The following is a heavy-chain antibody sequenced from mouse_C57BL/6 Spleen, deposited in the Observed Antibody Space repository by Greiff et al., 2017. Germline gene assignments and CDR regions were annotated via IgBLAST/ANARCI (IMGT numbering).Heavy chain of an antibody. J-gene: IGHJ2*02. CDR2: INPSNGGT. V-gene: IGHV1-53*01. CDR3: ARSFPYYGSSYGDFDY. CDR1: GYTFTSYW. D-gene: IGHD1-1*01. Sequence: QVQLQQSGTELVKPGASVKLSCKASGYTFTSYWMHWVKQRPGQGLEWIGNINPSNGGTNYNEKFKSKATLTVDKSSSTAYMQLSSLTSEDSAVYDCARSFPYYGSSYGDFDYWGQGTSLTGSS.